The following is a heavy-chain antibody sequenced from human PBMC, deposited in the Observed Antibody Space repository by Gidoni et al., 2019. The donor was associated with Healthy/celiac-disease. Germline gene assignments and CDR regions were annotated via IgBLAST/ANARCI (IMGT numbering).Heavy chain of an antibody. CDR2: ISYDESNK. J-gene: IGHJ5*02. D-gene: IGHD6-19*01. CDR1: GFTFTSYG. Sequence: QVQLVDPGGGVFQSGRSLRLSCPASGFTFTSYGMHWVCPAPVKGRAWVEVISYDESNKYYADSVKGRFTISRDNSKNTLYLQMNSLRAEDTAVYYCAKNPWKAVAGTENWFDPWGQGTLVTVSS. V-gene: IGHV3-30-3*02. CDR3: AKNPWKAVAGTENWFDP.